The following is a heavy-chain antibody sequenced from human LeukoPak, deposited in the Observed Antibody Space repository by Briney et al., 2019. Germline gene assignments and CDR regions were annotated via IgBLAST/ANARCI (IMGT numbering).Heavy chain of an antibody. Sequence: PSETLSLTCTVSGGSISSYYWSWIRQPPGKGLEWIGYIYYSGSTTYNPSLKSRVTISVDTSKNQFSLKLSSVTAADTAVYYCARDPSYGMDVWGQGTTVTVSS. CDR2: IYYSGST. J-gene: IGHJ6*02. V-gene: IGHV4-59*01. CDR3: ARDPSYGMDV. CDR1: GGSISSYY.